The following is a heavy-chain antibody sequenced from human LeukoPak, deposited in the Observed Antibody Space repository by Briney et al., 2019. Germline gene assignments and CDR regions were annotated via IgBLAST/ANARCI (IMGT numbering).Heavy chain of an antibody. CDR2: INPNSGGT. V-gene: IGHV1-2*02. CDR3: ARDQWYSSGWYDEMDAFDI. D-gene: IGHD6-19*01. Sequence: ASVKVSCKASGYTFTGYYMHWVRQAPGQGLGWMGWINPNSGGTNYAQKFQGRVTMTRDTSISTAYMELSRLRSDDTAVYYCARDQWYSSGWYDEMDAFDIWGQGTMVTVSS. J-gene: IGHJ3*02. CDR1: GYTFTGYY.